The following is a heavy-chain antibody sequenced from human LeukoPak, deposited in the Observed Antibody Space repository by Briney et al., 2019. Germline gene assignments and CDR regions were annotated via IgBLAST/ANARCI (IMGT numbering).Heavy chain of an antibody. D-gene: IGHD2-2*01. CDR1: GGTFSSYA. CDR2: IIPIFGTA. CDR3: ARAGVVPAATGAYYYYMDV. Sequence: ASVKVSCKASGGTFSSYAISWVRQAPGQGLEWMGGIIPIFGTANYAQKFQGRVTMTRDMSTSTVYMELSSLRSEDTAVYYCARAGVVPAATGAYYYYMDVWGKGTTVTVSS. V-gene: IGHV1-69*05. J-gene: IGHJ6*03.